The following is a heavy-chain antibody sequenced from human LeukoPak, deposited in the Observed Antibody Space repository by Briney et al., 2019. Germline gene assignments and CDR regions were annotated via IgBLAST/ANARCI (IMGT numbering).Heavy chain of an antibody. J-gene: IGHJ4*02. CDR3: ASVADFDPDCGGDCYPFDQ. D-gene: IGHD2-21*01. V-gene: IGHV3-21*01. CDR1: GFTFSTYS. CDR2: ISSGSRHI. Sequence: GGSLRLSCAASGFTFSTYSMNTVRQAPGKGLEWVSSISSGSRHIYYSDSVKGRFTTSRDNIKNSLYLQMNTLTAEDTAVYYCASVADFDPDCGGDCYPFDQWGQGTLVTVSS.